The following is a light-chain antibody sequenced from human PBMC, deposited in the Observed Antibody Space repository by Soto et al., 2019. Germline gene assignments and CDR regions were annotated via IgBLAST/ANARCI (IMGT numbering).Light chain of an antibody. J-gene: IGKJ1*01. V-gene: IGKV4-1*01. CDR3: QQYFSFPWT. CDR1: QSVLYSSNNKNY. CDR2: WAS. Sequence: DIVMTQSPDCLAVSLGERATINCKSSQSVLYSSNNKNYLAWYQQRPGQPPSLLIYWASTRESGVPDRFSGSGSGTDFTLTISSLQAEDVAIYYCQQYFSFPWTLGQGTKVEIK.